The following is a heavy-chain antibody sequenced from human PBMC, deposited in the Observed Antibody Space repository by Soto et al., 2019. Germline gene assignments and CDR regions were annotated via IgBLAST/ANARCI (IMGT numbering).Heavy chain of an antibody. CDR3: ARHRRQWLVRSYYYGMDV. CDR1: GYTFTGYY. CDR2: INPNSGGT. J-gene: IGHJ6*02. V-gene: IGHV1-2*02. D-gene: IGHD6-19*01. Sequence: VASVKVSCKASGYTFTGYYMHWVRQAPGQGLEWMGWINPNSGGTNYAQKFQGRVTMTRDTSISTAYMELSRLRSDDTAVYYCARHRRQWLVRSYYYGMDVWGQGTTVTVSS.